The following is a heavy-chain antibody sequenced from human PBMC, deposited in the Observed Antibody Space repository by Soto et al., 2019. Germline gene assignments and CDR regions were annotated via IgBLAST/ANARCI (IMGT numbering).Heavy chain of an antibody. V-gene: IGHV4-38-2*02. D-gene: IGHD3-3*01. Sequence: LXLTFAVSSYSISIGYDWGWIRQPPGKGLEWIGSIYHSGSTYYNPSLKSRVTISVDTSKNQFSLKLSSVTAADTAVYYCARDQSSSDFWSGSNYWGQGTLVTVSS. CDR2: IYHSGST. J-gene: IGHJ4*02. CDR3: ARDQSSSDFWSGSNY. CDR1: SYSISIGYD.